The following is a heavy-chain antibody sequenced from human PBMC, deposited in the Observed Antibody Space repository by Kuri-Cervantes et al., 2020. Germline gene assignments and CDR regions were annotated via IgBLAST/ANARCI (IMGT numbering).Heavy chain of an antibody. CDR1: GGSISSYY. Sequence: ESLKISCTVSGGSISSYYWSWIRQPAGKGLEWIGRIYTRGSTNYNPSLKSRVTMSVDTSKNQFSLKLSSVTAADTAVYYCAATLDYYDSSGYYFRWGQGTLVTVSS. D-gene: IGHD3-22*01. CDR2: IYTRGST. CDR3: AATLDYYDSSGYYFR. J-gene: IGHJ4*02. V-gene: IGHV4-4*07.